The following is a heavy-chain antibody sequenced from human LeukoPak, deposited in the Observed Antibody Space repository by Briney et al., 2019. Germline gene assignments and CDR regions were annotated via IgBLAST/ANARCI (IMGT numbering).Heavy chain of an antibody. CDR3: ARIGAASSRDY. J-gene: IGHJ4*02. D-gene: IGHD6-13*01. Sequence: PGGSLRLSCAASGFTFSNFAMTWVRQAPGKGLEWVSSIFASSGTYYPDSLKGRFTISRDNARNSLYLQMNSLRAEDTAVYYCARIGAASSRDYWGQGTLVTVSS. V-gene: IGHV3-21*01. CDR1: GFTFSNFA. CDR2: IFASSGT.